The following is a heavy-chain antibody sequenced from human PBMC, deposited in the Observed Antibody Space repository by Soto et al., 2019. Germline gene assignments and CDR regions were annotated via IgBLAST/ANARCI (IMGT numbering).Heavy chain of an antibody. J-gene: IGHJ4*02. CDR2: ISSSSSYI. CDR3: AKGANSRPRGFDY. D-gene: IGHD6-13*01. Sequence: GGSLRLSCAASGFTFSSYSMNWVRQAPGKGLEWVSSISSSSSYIYYVDSVKGRFTISRDNAKNSLYLQMNSLRAEDTAVYYCAKGANSRPRGFDYWGQGTLVTVSS. V-gene: IGHV3-21*01. CDR1: GFTFSSYS.